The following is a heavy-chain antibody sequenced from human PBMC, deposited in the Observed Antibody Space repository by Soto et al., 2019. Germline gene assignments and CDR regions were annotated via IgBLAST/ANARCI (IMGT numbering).Heavy chain of an antibody. CDR3: ARGSSAPAAPGDYYYGMDV. J-gene: IGHJ6*02. D-gene: IGHD2-2*01. CDR2: INHSGST. Sequence: SETLSLTCAVYGGSFSGYYWSWIRQPPGKGLEWIGEINHSGSTNYNPSLKSRVTISVDTSKNQFSLKLSSVTAADTAVYYCARGSSAPAAPGDYYYGMDVWGQGTTVTVSS. CDR1: GGSFSGYY. V-gene: IGHV4-34*01.